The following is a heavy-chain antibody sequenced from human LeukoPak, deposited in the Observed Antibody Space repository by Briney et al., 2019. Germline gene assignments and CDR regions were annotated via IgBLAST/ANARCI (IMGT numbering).Heavy chain of an antibody. CDR2: ISAYNGNT. V-gene: IGHV1-18*01. J-gene: IGHJ4*02. CDR3: ARVAGNCGGDCYRLVY. Sequence: ASVKVSCKASGYTFTSYGISWVRQAPGQGLEWMGWISAYNGNTNYAQKLQGRVTMTTDTPTSTAYMELRSLRSDDTAVDYCARVAGNCGGDCYRLVYWGQGTLVTVAS. CDR1: GYTFTSYG. D-gene: IGHD2-21*01.